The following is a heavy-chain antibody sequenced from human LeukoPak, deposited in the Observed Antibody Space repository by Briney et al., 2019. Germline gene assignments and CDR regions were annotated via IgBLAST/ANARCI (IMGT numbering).Heavy chain of an antibody. Sequence: SETLSLTCTVSGGSISSSSHSWGWIRQPPGKGLEWTGTIYYTGRTYYNPSLESRLTISVDTSKNQFSLKLTSVTAADTAIYYCAQSLGSGNWIGNWFDPWGQGTLVSVSS. CDR1: GGSISSSSHS. D-gene: IGHD1-1*01. CDR3: AQSLGSGNWIGNWFDP. V-gene: IGHV4-39*01. CDR2: IYYTGRT. J-gene: IGHJ5*02.